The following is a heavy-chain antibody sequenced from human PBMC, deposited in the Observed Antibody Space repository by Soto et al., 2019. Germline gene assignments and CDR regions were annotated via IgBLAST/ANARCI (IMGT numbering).Heavy chain of an antibody. CDR1: GGSMSGYY. CDR2: IYHSGST. CDR3: ARRLGPISGVVNSDGFDI. D-gene: IGHD3-3*01. V-gene: IGHV4-59*08. J-gene: IGHJ3*02. Sequence: QVQLQESGPGLVKPSETLSLTCTVSGGSMSGYYWSWIRQPPGKGLEWIGYIYHSGSTTYNPSLKSRVSISVDTSKNQFSLNLSSVTAADTAVYYCARRLGPISGVVNSDGFDIWGQGTMVTVSS.